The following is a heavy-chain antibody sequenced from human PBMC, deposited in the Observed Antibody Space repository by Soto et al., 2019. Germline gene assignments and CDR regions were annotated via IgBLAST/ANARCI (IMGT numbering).Heavy chain of an antibody. Sequence: GGSLRLSCAASGFTFDDYAMHWVRQAPGKGLEWVSGISWNSGSIGYADSVKGRFTISRDNAKNSLYLQMNSLRAEDTALYYCAKDAAYCGGDCSDAFDIWGQGTMVTVSS. CDR2: ISWNSGSI. D-gene: IGHD2-21*01. CDR1: GFTFDDYA. V-gene: IGHV3-9*01. CDR3: AKDAAYCGGDCSDAFDI. J-gene: IGHJ3*02.